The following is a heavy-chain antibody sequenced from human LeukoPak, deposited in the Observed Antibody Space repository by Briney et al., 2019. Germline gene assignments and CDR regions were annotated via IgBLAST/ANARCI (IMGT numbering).Heavy chain of an antibody. D-gene: IGHD3-9*01. CDR3: AKEYDTPPDAFDI. CDR2: ISGSGGST. Sequence: GGSLRLSCAASGFTFSTYAMSWVRQAPGKGLEWVSAISGSGGSTYYADSVKGRFTISRDNSKNTLYLQMHSLRDDDTAVYYCAKEYDTPPDAFDIWGQGTMVTVCS. J-gene: IGHJ3*02. V-gene: IGHV3-23*01. CDR1: GFTFSTYA.